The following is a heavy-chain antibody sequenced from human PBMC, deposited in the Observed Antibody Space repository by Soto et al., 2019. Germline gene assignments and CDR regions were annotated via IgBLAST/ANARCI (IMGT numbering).Heavy chain of an antibody. CDR2: IIPIFGTA. CDR1: GGTFSSYA. Sequence: QVQLVQSGAEVKKPGSSVKVSCKASGGTFSSYAISWVRQAPGQGLEWMGGIIPIFGTANYAQKFQGRVTITADKSTRTADMERSSRRSEDTAVYYCARGSQGIAAAASGMDVWGQGTTVTVSS. V-gene: IGHV1-69*06. D-gene: IGHD6-13*01. CDR3: ARGSQGIAAAASGMDV. J-gene: IGHJ6*02.